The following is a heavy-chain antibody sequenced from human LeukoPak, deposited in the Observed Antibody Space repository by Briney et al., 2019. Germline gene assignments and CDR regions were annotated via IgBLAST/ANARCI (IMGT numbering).Heavy chain of an antibody. Sequence: GGSLRLSCAASGFNFSSFGMHWVRQAPGEGLDWVAYIGYTGTNTYYADSVKGRFTISRDNSKNTVHLQMNSLRAADTALYSCARDLTGKYYIAYWGQGTLVTVSS. J-gene: IGHJ4*02. CDR2: IGYTGTNT. CDR3: ARDLTGKYYIAY. V-gene: IGHV3-30*02. D-gene: IGHD2-8*02. CDR1: GFNFSSFG.